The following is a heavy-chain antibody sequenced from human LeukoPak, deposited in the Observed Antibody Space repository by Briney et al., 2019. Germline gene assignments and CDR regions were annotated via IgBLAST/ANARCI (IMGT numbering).Heavy chain of an antibody. CDR2: ISSSSSYI. Sequence: PGGSLRLSCAASGLTFSSYSMNWVRQAPGKGLEWVSSISSSSSYIYYADSVKGRFTISRDNAKNSLYLQMNSLRAEDTAVYYCARGSIAARPGDYWGQGTLVTVSS. D-gene: IGHD6-6*01. J-gene: IGHJ4*02. CDR1: GLTFSSYS. CDR3: ARGSIAARPGDY. V-gene: IGHV3-21*01.